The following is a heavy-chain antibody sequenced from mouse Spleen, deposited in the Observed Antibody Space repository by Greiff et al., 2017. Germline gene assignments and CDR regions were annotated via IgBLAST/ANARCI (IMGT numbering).Heavy chain of an antibody. CDR2: ISSGGSYT. Sequence: EVQVVESGGDLVKPGGSLKLSCAASGFTFSSYGMSWVRQTPDKRLEWVATISSGGSYTYYPDSVKGRFTISRDNAKNTLYLQMSSLKSEDTAMYYCARHGADSSGYVAWFAYWGQGTLVTVSA. J-gene: IGHJ3*01. V-gene: IGHV5-6*01. CDR3: ARHGADSSGYVAWFAY. D-gene: IGHD3-2*02. CDR1: GFTFSSYG.